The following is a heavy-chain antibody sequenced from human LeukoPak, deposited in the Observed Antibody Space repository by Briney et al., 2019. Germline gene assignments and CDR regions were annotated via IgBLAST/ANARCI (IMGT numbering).Heavy chain of an antibody. CDR1: GFTLSDYY. CDR3: ARVTLYGESALDY. D-gene: IGHD4-17*01. CDR2: ISGSSSYT. V-gene: IGHV3-11*06. Sequence: PGGSLRLSCAASGFTLSDYYMSWIRQAPGKGLEWVSYISGSSSYTIYADSVKGRFTISRVNAKNSLYLQMNSLRAEDTAVYYCARVTLYGESALDYWGQGTLVTVSS. J-gene: IGHJ4*02.